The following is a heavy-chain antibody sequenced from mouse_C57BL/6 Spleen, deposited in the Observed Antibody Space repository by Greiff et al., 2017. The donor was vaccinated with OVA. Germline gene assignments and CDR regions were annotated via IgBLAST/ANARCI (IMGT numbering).Heavy chain of an antibody. D-gene: IGHD2-1*01. CDR3: ARRGEGNYDWFAY. V-gene: IGHV1-50*01. J-gene: IGHJ3*01. CDR2: IDPSDSYT. CDR1: GYTFTSYW. Sequence: QVQLQQPGAELVKPGASVKLSCKASGYTFTSYWMQWVKQRPGQGLEWIGEIDPSDSYTNYNQKFKGKATLTVDTSSSTAYMQLSSLTSEDSAFYCCARRGEGNYDWFAYWGQGTLVTVSA.